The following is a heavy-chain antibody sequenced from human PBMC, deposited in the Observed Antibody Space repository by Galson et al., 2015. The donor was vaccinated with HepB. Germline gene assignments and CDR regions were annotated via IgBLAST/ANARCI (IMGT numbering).Heavy chain of an antibody. CDR3: AKGIDAVWDS. Sequence: SLRLSCAASGFTFSYFPMNWVRQAPGKGLEWVSGISDDSRFIYYADSVKGRFTISRDNSKNRLFLQMNSLRAEDTAVYYCAKGIDAVWDSWGQGTLVTVST. D-gene: IGHD3-16*01. CDR2: ISDDSRFI. V-gene: IGHV3-23*01. CDR1: GFTFSYFP. J-gene: IGHJ5*01.